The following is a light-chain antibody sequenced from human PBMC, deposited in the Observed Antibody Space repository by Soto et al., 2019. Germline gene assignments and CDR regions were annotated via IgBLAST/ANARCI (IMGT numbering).Light chain of an antibody. Sequence: EIVMTQSPAILSVSPGERATLSCRASQSVSSNLGWYQQKPGQAPRLLIYAASTRAAGIPARFSGSGSGTDFTLTISRLEPEDFAVYYCQQYGSSPITFGQGTRLEI. CDR3: QQYGSSPIT. J-gene: IGKJ5*01. CDR2: AAS. CDR1: QSVSSN. V-gene: IGKV3-15*01.